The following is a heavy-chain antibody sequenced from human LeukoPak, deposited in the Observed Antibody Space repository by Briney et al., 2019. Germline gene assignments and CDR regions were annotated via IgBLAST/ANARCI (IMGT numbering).Heavy chain of an antibody. CDR3: ARKQQLAHNWFDP. J-gene: IGHJ5*02. Sequence: SVKVSCKASGGTFSSYAISWVRQAPGQGLEWMGGIIPIFGTANYAQKFQGRVTITADESTSTAYMELSSLRSEDTAVYYCARKQQLAHNWFDPWGQGTLVTVSS. CDR2: IIPIFGTA. V-gene: IGHV1-69*13. D-gene: IGHD6-13*01. CDR1: GGTFSSYA.